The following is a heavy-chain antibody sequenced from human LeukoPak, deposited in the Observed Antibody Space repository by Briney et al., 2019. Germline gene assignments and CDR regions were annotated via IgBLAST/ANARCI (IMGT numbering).Heavy chain of an antibody. CDR1: GFSFSNYY. J-gene: IGHJ4*02. Sequence: GGSLRLSCAASGFSFSNYYMVWVRQPPGKGLECISYIRNDGSVIYYADSVRGRLSISRDSAKNSLSLQLNSLRAEDTAVYCCAREQWFRWEYWGQGSLVTVSS. CDR2: IRNDGSVI. CDR3: AREQWFRWEY. V-gene: IGHV3-11*01. D-gene: IGHD3-22*01.